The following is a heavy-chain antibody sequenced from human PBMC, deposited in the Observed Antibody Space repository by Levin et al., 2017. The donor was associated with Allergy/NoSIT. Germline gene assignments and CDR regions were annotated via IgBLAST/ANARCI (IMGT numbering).Heavy chain of an antibody. D-gene: IGHD2-21*02. CDR1: GGTFSSYA. CDR2: IIPIFGTT. CDR3: ARATDCGGDCYLDY. J-gene: IGHJ4*02. V-gene: IGHV1-69*01. Sequence: KISCKASGGTFSSYAISWVRQAPGQGLEWMGGIIPIFGTTNYAQKFQGRVTITADESTSTAYMELSSLRSEDTAVYYCARATDCGGDCYLDYWGQGTLVTVSS.